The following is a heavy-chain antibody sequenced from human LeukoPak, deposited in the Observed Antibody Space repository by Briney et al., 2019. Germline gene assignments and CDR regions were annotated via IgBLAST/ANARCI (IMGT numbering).Heavy chain of an antibody. CDR1: DGSFSGYY. Sequence: SETLSLTYAVYDGSFSGYYWSWIRQPPGKGLEWIGEINHSGSTNYNPSLKSRVTISVDTSKNQFSLKLSSVTAADTAVYYCARGAEVVVPAATIKEDAFDIWGQGTMVTVSS. V-gene: IGHV4-34*01. CDR3: ARGAEVVVPAATIKEDAFDI. CDR2: INHSGST. D-gene: IGHD2-2*01. J-gene: IGHJ3*02.